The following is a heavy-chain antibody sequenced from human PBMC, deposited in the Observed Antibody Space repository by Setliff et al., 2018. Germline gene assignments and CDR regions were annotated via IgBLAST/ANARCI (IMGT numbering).Heavy chain of an antibody. CDR3: ARGREKDYNFWSGYYTYYYYGMDV. CDR2: INAGNGNT. D-gene: IGHD3-3*01. CDR1: GYTFTSYS. Sequence: ASVKVSCKASGYTFTSYSMHWVRQAPGRSLEWMGWINAGNGNTKYSQKFQGRVTITRDTSASTAYMELSSLRSEDTAVYYCARGREKDYNFWSGYYTYYYYGMDVWGQGTTVTVSS. J-gene: IGHJ6*02. V-gene: IGHV1-3*01.